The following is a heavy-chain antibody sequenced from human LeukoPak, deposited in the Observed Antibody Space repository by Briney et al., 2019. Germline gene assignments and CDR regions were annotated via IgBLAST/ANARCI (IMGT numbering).Heavy chain of an antibody. CDR2: IYPGDSDT. D-gene: IGHD4-11*01. CDR3: ARLQSYYFNY. J-gene: IGHJ4*02. V-gene: IGHV5-51*01. Sequence: GESLKIYCKGFGYSFTNSWIGWVRQMPGKGLEWKGNIYPGDSDTRYSPSFQGQVTISADKSISTAYLQWSGLKASDTAMYYCARLQSYYFNYWGQGTLVTVSS. CDR1: GYSFTNSW.